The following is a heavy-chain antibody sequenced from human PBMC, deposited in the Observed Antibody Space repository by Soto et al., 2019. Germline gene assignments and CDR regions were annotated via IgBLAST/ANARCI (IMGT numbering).Heavy chain of an antibody. Sequence: SETLSLTCTVSGGSISSSSYYWGWIRQPPGKGLEWIGSIYYSGSTYYNPSLKSRVTISVDTSKNQFSLKLSSVTAADTAVYYCARQWLAYNSQSFHYWGQGTLVTVSS. CDR3: ARQWLAYNSQSFHY. CDR2: IYYSGST. J-gene: IGHJ4*02. CDR1: GGSISSSSYY. V-gene: IGHV4-39*01. D-gene: IGHD1-1*01.